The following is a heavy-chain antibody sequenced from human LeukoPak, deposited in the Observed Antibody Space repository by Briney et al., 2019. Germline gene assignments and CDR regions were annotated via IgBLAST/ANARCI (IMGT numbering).Heavy chain of an antibody. Sequence: SETLSLTCTVSGGSISSYYWSWIRQPPGKGLEWIGNIYYSGSTNYNPSLKSRVTISVDTSKNQFSLKLSSVTAADTAVYYCARDQYYDILTGYRGIDYWGQGTLVTVSS. CDR2: IYYSGST. V-gene: IGHV4-59*01. CDR3: ARDQYYDILTGYRGIDY. J-gene: IGHJ4*02. D-gene: IGHD3-9*01. CDR1: GGSISSYY.